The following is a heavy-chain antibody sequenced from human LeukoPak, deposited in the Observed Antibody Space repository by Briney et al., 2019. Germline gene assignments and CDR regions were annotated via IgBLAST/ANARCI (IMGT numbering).Heavy chain of an antibody. D-gene: IGHD2-15*01. Sequence: GGSLRLSCAAYGFTFSTYSMNWVRQAPGKGLEWVSSLSSSSTYVYYADSVKGRFTISRDNAKNSLYLQMNSLRAEDTAVYYCARVRCSGGGCFYNFDYWGQGSLVTVSS. CDR1: GFTFSTYS. J-gene: IGHJ4*02. CDR2: LSSSSTYV. V-gene: IGHV3-21*01. CDR3: ARVRCSGGGCFYNFDY.